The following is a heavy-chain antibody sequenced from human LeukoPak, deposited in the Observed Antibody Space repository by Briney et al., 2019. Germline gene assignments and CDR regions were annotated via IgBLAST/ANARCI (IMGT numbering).Heavy chain of an antibody. CDR1: GFIFSSYA. D-gene: IGHD3-3*01. CDR2: IRTSGNT. J-gene: IGHJ5*02. Sequence: GGSLRLSCAASGFIFSSYAISWVRQAPGKGLEWVSGIRTSGNTYYADSVKGRFTISRDISKNTVYLQMNSLRAEDSAVYYCATLSYDVWTGINWFDRWGQGTLVTVSS. CDR3: ATLSYDVWTGINWFDR. V-gene: IGHV3-23*01.